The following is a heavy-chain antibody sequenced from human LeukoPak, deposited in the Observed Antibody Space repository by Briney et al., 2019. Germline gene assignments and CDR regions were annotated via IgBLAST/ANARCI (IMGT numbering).Heavy chain of an antibody. V-gene: IGHV3-48*01. D-gene: IGHD5-12*01. Sequence: AGGSLRLSCAASGFTFSSYSMLWVRQAPGKGLEWVSYISSSSSTIYYADSVKGRFTISRDNSKNTLYLQMNSLRAEDTAVYYCTKDYFQSSGYGYAFDIWGQGTMVTVSS. CDR2: ISSSSSTI. J-gene: IGHJ3*02. CDR3: TKDYFQSSGYGYAFDI. CDR1: GFTFSSYS.